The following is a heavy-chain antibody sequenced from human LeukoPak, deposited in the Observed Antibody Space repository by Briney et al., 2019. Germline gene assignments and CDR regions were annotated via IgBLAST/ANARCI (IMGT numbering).Heavy chain of an antibody. Sequence: ASVKVSCKASGGTFSSYAISWVRQAPGQGLEWTGRIIPILGIANYAQKFQGRVTITADKSTSTAYMELSSLRSEDTAVYYCARDIVGADQLAFDIWGQGTMVTVSS. J-gene: IGHJ3*02. V-gene: IGHV1-69*04. CDR1: GGTFSSYA. CDR3: ARDIVGADQLAFDI. D-gene: IGHD1-26*01. CDR2: IIPILGIA.